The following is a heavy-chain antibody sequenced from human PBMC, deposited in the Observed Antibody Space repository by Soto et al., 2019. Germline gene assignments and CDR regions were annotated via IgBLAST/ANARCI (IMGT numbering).Heavy chain of an antibody. V-gene: IGHV3-23*01. Sequence: EVQLLESGGALVQPGGSLRLSCVASGFTFSSRGMSWVRQAPGKGLEWVSAINDGGVYTYYADSVKGRFTSSRDNSKDTLYLQMNSLSPEDTAVYYCAKGAMSTKGMDAWGQGTTVTVSS. CDR1: GFTFSSRG. CDR3: AKGAMSTKGMDA. CDR2: INDGGVYT. D-gene: IGHD2-2*01. J-gene: IGHJ6*02.